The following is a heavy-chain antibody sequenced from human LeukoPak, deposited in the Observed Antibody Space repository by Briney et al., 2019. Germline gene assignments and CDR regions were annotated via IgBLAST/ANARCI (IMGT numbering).Heavy chain of an antibody. CDR2: IKQGGSEK. Sequence: GGSLRLSCAASGFIFSSHWMTWVRQAPGKGLEFVASIKQGGSEKYYADSVKGRFTVFRDNAKNSLNLQMNSLSAGDTAVYYCARGPNYGDRVGYLDSWGQGTKVTVSS. D-gene: IGHD4-17*01. V-gene: IGHV3-7*01. CDR3: ARGPNYGDRVGYLDS. J-gene: IGHJ4*02. CDR1: GFIFSSHW.